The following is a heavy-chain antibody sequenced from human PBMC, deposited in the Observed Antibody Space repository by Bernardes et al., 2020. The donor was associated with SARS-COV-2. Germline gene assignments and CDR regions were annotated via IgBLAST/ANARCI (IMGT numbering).Heavy chain of an antibody. J-gene: IGHJ6*02. CDR3: ATTLIAAAGAYYYYGMDV. V-gene: IGHV3-23*01. Sequence: GGSLRLSCAASGFTFSSYAMSWVRQAPGKGLEWVSAISGSGGSTYYADSVKGRFTISRDNSKNTLYLQMNSLRAEDTAVYYCATTLIAAAGAYYYYGMDVWGQGTTVTVSS. CDR2: ISGSGGST. D-gene: IGHD6-13*01. CDR1: GFTFSSYA.